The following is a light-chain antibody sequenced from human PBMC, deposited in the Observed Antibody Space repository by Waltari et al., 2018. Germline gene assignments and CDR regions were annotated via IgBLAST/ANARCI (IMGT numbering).Light chain of an antibody. CDR1: SSDVGSYNS. V-gene: IGLV2-14*03. CDR3: SSQSSDNVVL. Sequence: QSALTQLASVSGSPGQSITISCTGTSSDVGSYNSLSSSQDHPGQGPNVISYDVSDRPSGVSARFSGSKSGNTPSLTISGLQAEDEADYYCSSQSSDNVVLFGGGTKVTVL. CDR2: DVS. J-gene: IGLJ3*02.